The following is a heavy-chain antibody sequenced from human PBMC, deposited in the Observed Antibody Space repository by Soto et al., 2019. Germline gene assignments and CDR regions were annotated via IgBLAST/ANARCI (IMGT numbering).Heavy chain of an antibody. V-gene: IGHV1-2*02. CDR3: ARVDSSSWYRFYYYYGMDF. CDR1: GYTFTGYY. D-gene: IGHD6-13*01. Sequence: ASVKFSCKSSGYTFTGYYMHWVRQAPGQGLEWMGWINPNSGGTNYAQKFQGRVTMTRDTSISTAYMELSRLRSDDTAVYYCARVDSSSWYRFYYYYGMDFWCQGKMVTATS. J-gene: IGHJ6*02. CDR2: INPNSGGT.